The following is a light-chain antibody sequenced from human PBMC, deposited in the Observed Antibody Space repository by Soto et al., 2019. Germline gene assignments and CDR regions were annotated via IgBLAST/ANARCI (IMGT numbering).Light chain of an antibody. V-gene: IGKV1-39*01. CDR2: SAS. CDR3: KQRYSTPWT. J-gene: IGKJ4*02. Sequence: DIQRTQKIGSLSASVGEKVTVVGVASRSISRFVTWYQQKPGQAPNLLIYSASSLHIGVPSRFSGSGSATDSTLTITHLPAEDFAVYYCKQRYSTPWTFGGGTKVDIK. CDR1: RSISRF.